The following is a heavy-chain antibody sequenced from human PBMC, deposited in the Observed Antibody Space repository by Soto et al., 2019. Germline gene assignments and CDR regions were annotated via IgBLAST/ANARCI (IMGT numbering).Heavy chain of an antibody. V-gene: IGHV3-30-3*01. J-gene: IGHJ6*02. CDR2: ISYDGSNK. Sequence: QVQLVESGGGVVQPGRSLRLSCAASGFTFSSYAMHWVRQAPGKGLEWVAVISYDGSNKYYADSVKGRFTISRDNSKNTLYLQMNSLRAEDTAVYYWARDRTVVVKARYYYGMDVWGQGTTVTVSS. D-gene: IGHD3-22*01. CDR1: GFTFSSYA. CDR3: ARDRTVVVKARYYYGMDV.